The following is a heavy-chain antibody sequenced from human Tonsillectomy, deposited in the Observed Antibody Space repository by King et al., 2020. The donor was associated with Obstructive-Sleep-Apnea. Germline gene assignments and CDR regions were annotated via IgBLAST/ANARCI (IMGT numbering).Heavy chain of an antibody. D-gene: IGHD5-12*01. CDR2: VSSSGYTK. V-gene: IGHV3-11*01. Sequence: QVQLVESGGGLVKPGGSLRLSCSASGFTFSDYYMSWIRQAPGKGLEWSSYVSSSGYTKSYADSVKGRVTTSRDNAKNSLHLQLNTLRVEDTSVYYCPASVDINVAGRCENGGQGTRPTVPS. CDR3: PASVDINVAGRCEN. CDR1: GFTFSDYY. J-gene: IGHJ4*02.